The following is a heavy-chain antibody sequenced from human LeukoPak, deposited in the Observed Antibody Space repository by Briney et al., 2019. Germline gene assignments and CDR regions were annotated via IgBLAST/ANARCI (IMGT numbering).Heavy chain of an antibody. J-gene: IGHJ4*02. V-gene: IGHV4-34*01. CDR2: INHSGST. Sequence: PSETLSLTCADYGGSFSGYYWSWIRQPPGKGLEWIGEINHSGSTNYNPSLKSRVTISVDTSKNQFSLNLSSVTAADTAVYYCARVRRSGWYSFDYWGQGTLVTISS. CDR1: GGSFSGYY. D-gene: IGHD6-19*01. CDR3: ARVRRSGWYSFDY.